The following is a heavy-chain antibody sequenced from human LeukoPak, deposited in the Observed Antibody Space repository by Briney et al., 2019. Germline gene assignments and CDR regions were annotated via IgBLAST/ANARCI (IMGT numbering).Heavy chain of an antibody. V-gene: IGHV3-30*04. CDR3: ARGTYYCDSSGYYSGGLGY. Sequence: GRSLRLSCAASGFTFSNYAMHWVRQAPGKGLECVAVISIDGSDKYYADSVKGRFTISRDNSENTLYLQMNSLRTEDTAVYYCARGTYYCDSSGYYSGGLGYWSQVTLVTVSS. CDR1: GFTFSNYA. D-gene: IGHD3-22*01. CDR2: ISIDGSDK. J-gene: IGHJ4*02.